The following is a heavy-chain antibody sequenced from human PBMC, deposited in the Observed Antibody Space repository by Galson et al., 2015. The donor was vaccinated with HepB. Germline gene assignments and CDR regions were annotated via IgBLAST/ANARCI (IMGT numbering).Heavy chain of an antibody. V-gene: IGHV3-33*08. J-gene: IGHJ4*02. CDR3: ARDFVPRGYNYGYILDY. D-gene: IGHD5-18*01. CDR2: IWYDGSKK. CDR1: GFKFRNYG. Sequence: SLRLSRAASGFKFRNYGIHWVRQAPGKGLEWVAVIWYDGSKKYYADSVKGRFTISRDNSKDMLYLQMNTLRAEDTAVYYCARDFVPRGYNYGYILDYWGQGTLVTVSS.